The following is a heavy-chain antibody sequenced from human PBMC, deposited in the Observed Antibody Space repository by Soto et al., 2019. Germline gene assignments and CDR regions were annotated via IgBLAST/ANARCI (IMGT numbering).Heavy chain of an antibody. V-gene: IGHV4-34*01. J-gene: IGHJ6*02. CDR3: ARTGGMDL. CDR1: GGSFTGYY. CDR2: INHSGST. Sequence: QVQLQQWGAGLLKPSETLSLTCAVYGGSFTGYYWSWLRQPPGKGPEWIGEINHSGSTKYNPSLENRVTISVDTSKNQFSLRLNSVSAADTAVYYCARTGGMDLWSQGATVIVSS.